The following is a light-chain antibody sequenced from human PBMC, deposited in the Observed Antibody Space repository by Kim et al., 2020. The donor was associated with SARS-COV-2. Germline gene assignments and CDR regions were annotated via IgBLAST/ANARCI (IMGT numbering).Light chain of an antibody. CDR2: GDN. J-gene: IGLJ3*02. V-gene: IGLV1-40*01. Sequence: QSVLTQPPSLSGAPGQRVTISCTGSSSNIGAGYDVHWYQQLPGTVPRLLIYGDNIRPSGVPDRFSVSKSGTSASLAITGVQAEDEADYYCQSYDISLSQSMFGGGTKVTVL. CDR3: QSYDISLSQSM. CDR1: SSNIGAGYD.